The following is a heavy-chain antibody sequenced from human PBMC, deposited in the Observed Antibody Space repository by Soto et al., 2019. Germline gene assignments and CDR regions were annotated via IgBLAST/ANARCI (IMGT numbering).Heavy chain of an antibody. V-gene: IGHV1-46*04. CDR2: INPSGGST. Sequence: QVQLVQSGAEVKKPGASVKVSCKASGYTFTSYYMHWVRQAPGQGLEWMGIINPSGGSTSYAQKLQGRVTMTRDTSTSTVYVELSSLRSEDTAVYYCAKAMRGLWFDPWGQGPLVTVSS. J-gene: IGHJ5*02. CDR1: GYTFTSYY. CDR3: AKAMRGLWFDP.